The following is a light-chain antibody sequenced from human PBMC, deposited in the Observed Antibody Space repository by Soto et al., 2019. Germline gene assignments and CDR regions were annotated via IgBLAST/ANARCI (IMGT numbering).Light chain of an antibody. CDR1: SSDVGGYNY. J-gene: IGLJ1*01. V-gene: IGLV2-14*01. CDR3: SSYTSSIYV. Sequence: QSVLTQPASVSGSPGQSITISCTGTSSDVGGYNYVSWYQQHPGKAPKLMIYEVSNWPSGVSNRFSGSKSGNTASLTISGLQAEDEADYYCSSYTSSIYVFGTGTKLTVL. CDR2: EVS.